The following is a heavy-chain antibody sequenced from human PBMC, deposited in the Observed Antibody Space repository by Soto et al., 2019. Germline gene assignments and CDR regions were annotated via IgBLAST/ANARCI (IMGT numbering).Heavy chain of an antibody. D-gene: IGHD3-10*01. CDR3: ARSMVRGVIGYYYYAMDV. V-gene: IGHV4-59*12. CDR1: GDSISSYY. Sequence: SETLSLTCTVSGDSISSYYWSWIRQPPGKGLEWIGYIYYSGSTNYNPSLKSRVTISVDTSKNQFSLKLSSVTAADTAVYYCARSMVRGVIGYYYYAMDVWGQGTTVTVSS. CDR2: IYYSGST. J-gene: IGHJ6*02.